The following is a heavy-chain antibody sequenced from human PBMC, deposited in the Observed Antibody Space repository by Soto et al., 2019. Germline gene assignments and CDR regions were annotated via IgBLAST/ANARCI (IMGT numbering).Heavy chain of an antibody. D-gene: IGHD1-26*01. CDR1: DEIFNTYW. J-gene: IGHJ1*01. Sequence: GDSLKISCQTSDEIFNTYWITWVRQMPGRGLEWVGRIDPSDSYTTYNPSLKGHVILSVDKSMNTAYVQWTSLRASDTAMYFCGRDFGSGHADVWGQGTLVTVS. CDR2: IDPSDSYT. V-gene: IGHV5-10-1*01. CDR3: GRDFGSGHADV.